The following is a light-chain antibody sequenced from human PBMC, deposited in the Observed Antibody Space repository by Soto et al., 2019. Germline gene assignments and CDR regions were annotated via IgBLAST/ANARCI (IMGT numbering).Light chain of an antibody. CDR2: DAS. Sequence: DIQMTQSPSSLSASVGDRVTITCRASHDISNSLNWYQQKPGEAPKLLIYDASSLETGVPSRFSGSGSGAGFTFTISSLQPEDIAGYYCQQYDVLPLTFGGGTKVEIK. CDR3: QQYDVLPLT. J-gene: IGKJ4*01. CDR1: HDISNS. V-gene: IGKV1-33*01.